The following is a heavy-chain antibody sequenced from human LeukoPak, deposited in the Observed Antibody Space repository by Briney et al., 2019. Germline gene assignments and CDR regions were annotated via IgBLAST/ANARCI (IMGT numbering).Heavy chain of an antibody. Sequence: GGSLRLSCAASGFTFSSYGMHWVRLAPGKGLEWVAFIRYDGSNKYYADSVKGRFTISRDNSKNTLYLQMNSLRAEDTAVYYCAKDRYYDILTGYIDYWGQGTLVTVSS. D-gene: IGHD3-9*01. CDR3: AKDRYYDILTGYIDY. CDR2: IRYDGSNK. CDR1: GFTFSSYG. V-gene: IGHV3-30*02. J-gene: IGHJ4*02.